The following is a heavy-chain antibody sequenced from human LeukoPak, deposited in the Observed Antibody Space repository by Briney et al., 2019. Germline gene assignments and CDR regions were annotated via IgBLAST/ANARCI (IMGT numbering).Heavy chain of an antibody. CDR2: INAGNGNT. D-gene: IGHD1-7*01. J-gene: IGHJ4*02. Sequence: ASVKVSCKASGYTFTSYAMHWVRQAPGQRLEWMGWINAGNGNTKYSQKFQGRVTITRDTSASTAYMELSSLRVEDTAIYYCARISRGELPTFWGQGTLVIVSS. V-gene: IGHV1-3*01. CDR3: ARISRGELPTF. CDR1: GYTFTSYA.